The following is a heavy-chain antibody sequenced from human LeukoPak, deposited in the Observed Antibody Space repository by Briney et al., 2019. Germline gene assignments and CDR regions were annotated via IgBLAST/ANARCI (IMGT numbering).Heavy chain of an antibody. J-gene: IGHJ4*02. CDR1: GGSISNYY. Sequence: SETLSLTRTVSGGSISNYYWSWIRQPAGEGLEWIGRINRSGGTNYNPSLKSRVTMSVDTSKNQFSLRLNSVTAADTAVYYCAREYGDFDYWGQGTLVTVSS. V-gene: IGHV4-4*07. CDR3: AREYGDFDY. D-gene: IGHD4-17*01. CDR2: INRSGGT.